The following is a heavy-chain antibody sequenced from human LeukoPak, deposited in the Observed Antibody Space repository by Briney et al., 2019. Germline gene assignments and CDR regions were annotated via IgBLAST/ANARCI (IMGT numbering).Heavy chain of an antibody. CDR2: INPNSGGT. V-gene: IGHV1-2*02. D-gene: IGHD3-3*01. Sequence: GASVKVSCKASGYTFTGYYMHWVRQAPGQGLEWMGWINPNSGGTNYAQKFQGRVTMTRDTSISTAYMELSRLRSDDTAVYYCAREPSPPKFDFWSGYPVLNWFDPWGQGTLVTVSS. CDR1: GYTFTGYY. J-gene: IGHJ5*02. CDR3: AREPSPPKFDFWSGYPVLNWFDP.